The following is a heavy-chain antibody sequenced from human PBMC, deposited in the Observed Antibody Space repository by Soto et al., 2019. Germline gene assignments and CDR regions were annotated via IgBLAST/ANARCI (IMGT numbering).Heavy chain of an antibody. CDR1: GFTFSRYW. V-gene: IGHV3-74*01. Sequence: PGGSLRLSCAASGFTFSRYWMHWVRQAPGKGLVWVSRINSDGSSRTYADSVKGRFTISRDNAKNTLYLQMNSLRAEDTAVYYCTREMVNYFDYWGQGTLVTVSS. J-gene: IGHJ4*02. D-gene: IGHD2-8*01. CDR3: TREMVNYFDY. CDR2: INSDGSSR.